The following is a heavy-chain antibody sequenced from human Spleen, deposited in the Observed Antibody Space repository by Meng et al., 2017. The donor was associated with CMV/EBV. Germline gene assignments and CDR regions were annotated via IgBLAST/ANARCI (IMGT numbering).Heavy chain of an antibody. V-gene: IGHV1-8*01. CDR3: ARFEAAARYFQH. J-gene: IGHJ1*01. CDR1: GYTFTSND. Sequence: ASVKVSCKASGYTFTSNDINWVRQATGQGLEWMGWMNPNGGNTGYAQKFQGRVTMTRNTSISTAYMELRSLRSEDTAVYYCARFEAAARYFQHWGQGTLVTVSS. CDR2: MNPNGGNT. D-gene: IGHD6-13*01.